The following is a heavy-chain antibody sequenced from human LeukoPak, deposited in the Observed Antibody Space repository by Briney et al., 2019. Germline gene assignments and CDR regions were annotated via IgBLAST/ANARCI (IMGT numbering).Heavy chain of an antibody. CDR3: ARSHNWGFDY. V-gene: IGHV6-1*01. CDR2: TKYRSKWYN. J-gene: IGHJ4*02. D-gene: IGHD7-27*01. Sequence: SQTLSLTCAISGDSFSSNSASWNWIRQSPSRGLEWLGKTKYRSKWYNDYAVSLKGRLTVNPDTSKNQFSLQLNSVTPEDTAVYYCARSHNWGFDYWGQGTLVTVSS. CDR1: GDSFSSNSAS.